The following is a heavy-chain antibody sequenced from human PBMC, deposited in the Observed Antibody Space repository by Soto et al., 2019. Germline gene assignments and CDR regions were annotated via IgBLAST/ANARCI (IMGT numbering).Heavy chain of an antibody. CDR2: IDPSDSYT. V-gene: IGHV5-10-1*01. CDR3: ARLPSYSSSPWLDP. J-gene: IGHJ5*02. CDR1: GYSFTSYW. Sequence: XLKISCDWSGYSFTSYWISWVRQMPGKGLEWMGRIDPSDSYTNYSPSFQGHVTISADKSISTAYLQWSSLKASDTAMYYCARLPSYSSSPWLDPWGQGTLVTVSS. D-gene: IGHD6-6*01.